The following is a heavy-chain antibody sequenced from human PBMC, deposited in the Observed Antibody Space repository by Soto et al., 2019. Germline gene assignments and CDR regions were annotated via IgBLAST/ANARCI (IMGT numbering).Heavy chain of an antibody. V-gene: IGHV1-69*13. J-gene: IGHJ3*02. D-gene: IGHD3-22*01. CDR2: IIPIFGTA. CDR1: GGTFSSYA. CDR3: ARDHSHSRGYYPGAFDI. Sequence: ASVKVSCKASGGTFSSYAISWVRQAPGQGLEWMGGIIPIFGTANYAQKFQGRVTITADESTSTAYMELSSLRSEDTAVYYCARDHSHSRGYYPGAFDIWGEGTMVTVS.